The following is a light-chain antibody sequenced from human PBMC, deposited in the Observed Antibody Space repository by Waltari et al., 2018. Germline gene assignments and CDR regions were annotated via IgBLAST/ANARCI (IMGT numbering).Light chain of an antibody. CDR2: VNSDGSH. CDR3: QTGGHGTWV. Sequence: QLVLTQSPSASASLGASVKLTCTLSSGHSSNVIAWLQQQPEKGPRYLRKVNSDGSHNKGDEIPDRVSGSSSGAERYLTISSLQSEDEADYYCQTGGHGTWVFGGGTKLTVL. CDR1: SGHSSNV. V-gene: IGLV4-69*01. J-gene: IGLJ3*02.